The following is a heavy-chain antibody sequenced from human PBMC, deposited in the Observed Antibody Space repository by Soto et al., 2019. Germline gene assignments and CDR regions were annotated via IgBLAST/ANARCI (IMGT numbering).Heavy chain of an antibody. CDR2: IHGSGST. Sequence: SETLSLTCSVSGASISGDCWGWIRQPAGEGLTWIARIHGSGSTNYNPSFGSRVTMSVDASTNQVSLKLTSVTAADSAVYYCVRVGDRSGYSYYFDNWGQGRLVTVSS. J-gene: IGHJ5*02. CDR1: GASISGDC. V-gene: IGHV4-4*07. CDR3: VRVGDRSGYSYYFDN. D-gene: IGHD3-22*01.